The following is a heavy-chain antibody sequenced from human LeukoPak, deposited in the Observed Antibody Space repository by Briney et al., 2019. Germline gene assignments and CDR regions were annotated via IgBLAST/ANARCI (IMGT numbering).Heavy chain of an antibody. D-gene: IGHD1-26*01. CDR2: IIPIFGTA. CDR3: ARDRGWELRWFELDY. CDR1: GGTFSNYT. Sequence: ASVKVSCKTSGGTFSNYTISWVRQAPGQGLEWMGGIIPIFGTANYAQKFQGKVTITADKSTSTAYMELSSLRSEDTAVYYCARDRGWELRWFELDYWGQGTLVTVSS. J-gene: IGHJ4*02. V-gene: IGHV1-69*06.